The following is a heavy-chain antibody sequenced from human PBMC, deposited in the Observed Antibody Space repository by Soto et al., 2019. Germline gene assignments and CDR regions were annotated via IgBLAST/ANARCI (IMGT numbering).Heavy chain of an antibody. Sequence: SETLSLTCTVSGGSISSSSYYWGWIRQPPGKGLEWIGSIYYSGSTYYNPSLKSRVTISVDTSKNQFSLKLSSVTAADTAVYYCARQDAWDIVVVVAASSGDYWGQGTLVTVSS. CDR1: GGSISSSSYY. CDR3: ARQDAWDIVVVVAASSGDY. CDR2: IYYSGST. D-gene: IGHD2-15*01. V-gene: IGHV4-39*01. J-gene: IGHJ4*02.